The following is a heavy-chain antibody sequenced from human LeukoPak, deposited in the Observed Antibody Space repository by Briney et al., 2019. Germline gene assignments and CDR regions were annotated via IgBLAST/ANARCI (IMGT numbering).Heavy chain of an antibody. V-gene: IGHV1-69*06. CDR3: AKCPAPYDSSSYPPDY. Sequence: SVKVSCKASGGTFSSYAISWVRQAPGQGLEWMGGIIPIFGTANYAQKFQGRVTITADKSTSTAYMELSSLRSEDTAVYYCAKCPAPYDSSSYPPDYWGQGILVTVSS. J-gene: IGHJ4*02. CDR2: IIPIFGTA. D-gene: IGHD3-22*01. CDR1: GGTFSSYA.